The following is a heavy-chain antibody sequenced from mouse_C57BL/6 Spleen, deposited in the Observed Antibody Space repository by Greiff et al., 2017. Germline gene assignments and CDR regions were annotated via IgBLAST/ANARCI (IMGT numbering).Heavy chain of an antibody. Sequence: EVKLMESGGGLVQPGGSLKLSCAASGFTFSDYGMAWVRQAPRKGPEWVAFISNLAYSIYYADTVTGRFTISRENAKNTLYLEMSSLRSEDTAMYYCARHSNYAWFAYWGQGTLVTVSA. CDR1: GFTFSDYG. J-gene: IGHJ3*01. CDR2: ISNLAYSI. D-gene: IGHD2-5*01. CDR3: ARHSNYAWFAY. V-gene: IGHV5-15*01.